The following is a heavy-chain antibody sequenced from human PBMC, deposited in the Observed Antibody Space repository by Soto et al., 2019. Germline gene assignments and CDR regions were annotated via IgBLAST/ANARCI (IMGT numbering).Heavy chain of an antibody. CDR2: IYHTGTS. J-gene: IGHJ4*02. Sequence: SETLSLTCAVSGYSISNSYYWCWSLQPPGKGLEWVATIYHTGTSYYNPSLKSRFTISINASNNHFSLKLTSVTAADTAVYYCARTGFGTGWCFDSWGQGALVTVSS. V-gene: IGHV4-38-2*01. CDR3: ARTGFGTGWCFDS. D-gene: IGHD6-19*01. CDR1: GYSISNSYY.